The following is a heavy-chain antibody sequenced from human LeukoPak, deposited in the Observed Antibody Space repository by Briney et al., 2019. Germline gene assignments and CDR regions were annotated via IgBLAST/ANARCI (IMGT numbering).Heavy chain of an antibody. V-gene: IGHV1-18*01. CDR1: GYTFTSYG. J-gene: IGHJ4*02. CDR2: ISAYNGNT. D-gene: IGHD6-13*01. Sequence: ASVKVSCKASGYTFTSYGISWVRQAPGQGLERMGWISAYNGNTNYAQKLQGRVTMTTDTSTSTAYMELSRLRSDDTAVYYCARDSVYSSSPREFDHWGQGTLVTVSS. CDR3: ARDSVYSSSPREFDH.